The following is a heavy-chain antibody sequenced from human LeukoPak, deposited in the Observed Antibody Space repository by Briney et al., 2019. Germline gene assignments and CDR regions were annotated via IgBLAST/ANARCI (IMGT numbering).Heavy chain of an antibody. CDR1: GGSSSSSSYY. CDR3: ARGFVGNSDY. D-gene: IGHD3-16*01. Sequence: SETLSLTCTVSGGSSSSSSYYWGWIRQPPGKGLEWIGSIYYSGSTYYNPSLKSRVTISVDTSKNQFSLKLSSVTAADTAVYYCARGFVGNSDYWGQGTLVTVSS. J-gene: IGHJ4*02. CDR2: IYYSGST. V-gene: IGHV4-39*01.